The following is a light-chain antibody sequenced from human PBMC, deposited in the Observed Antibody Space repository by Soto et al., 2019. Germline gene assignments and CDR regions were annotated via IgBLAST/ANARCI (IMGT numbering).Light chain of an antibody. CDR2: AAS. CDR1: QSLTRW. V-gene: IGKV1D-12*01. Sequence: DFQMTQSPSSVSASVGDRVTITCRATQSLTRWLAWYQQKPGQAPKLLIYAASTLHSGVSSRFSGTGSGTDFTLTINILQPEDVATYYCQKRNSLPPFTFGPGTRVDI. CDR3: QKRNSLPPFT. J-gene: IGKJ3*01.